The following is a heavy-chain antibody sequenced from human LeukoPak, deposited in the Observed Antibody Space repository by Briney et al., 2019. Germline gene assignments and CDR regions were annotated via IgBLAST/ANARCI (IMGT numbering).Heavy chain of an antibody. J-gene: IGHJ6*02. V-gene: IGHV3-23*01. Sequence: GGSLRLSCAASGFTFSSYAMSWVRQAPGKGLEWVSAISRSAGSTYYADSVKGRFTISRDNSKNTLYLQMNSLRAEDTAVYYCAKHDRYYYYGTDVWGQGTTVTVSS. CDR3: AKHDRYYYYGTDV. CDR1: GFTFSSYA. CDR2: ISRSAGST.